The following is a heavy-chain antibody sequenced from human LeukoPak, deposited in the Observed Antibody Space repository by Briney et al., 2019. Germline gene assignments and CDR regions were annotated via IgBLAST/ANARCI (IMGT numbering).Heavy chain of an antibody. CDR1: GFTFSSYA. Sequence: GGSLRLSCAASGFTFSSYAMHWVRQAPGKGPEWVAVLSYDGSNTYHADSVKGRFTISRDNSKNTLYLQMNSLRPEDTAVYYCARVPGIAATAYYYYAMDVWGQGTTVTVSS. CDR2: LSYDGSNT. CDR3: ARVPGIAATAYYYYAMDV. D-gene: IGHD6-13*01. V-gene: IGHV3-30-3*01. J-gene: IGHJ6*02.